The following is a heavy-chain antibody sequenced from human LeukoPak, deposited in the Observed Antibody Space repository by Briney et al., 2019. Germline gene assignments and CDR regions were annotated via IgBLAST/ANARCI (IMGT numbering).Heavy chain of an antibody. Sequence: GGSLRLSCAASGFTFSSYAMSWVRQAPGKGLEWVSAISGSGGSTYYADSVKGRFTISRDNSKNTLYLQMNSLRAEDTAVYYCAKGPRGYYGVARLDYWGQGTLVIVSS. CDR2: ISGSGGST. CDR1: GFTFSSYA. J-gene: IGHJ4*02. D-gene: IGHD1-26*01. V-gene: IGHV3-23*01. CDR3: AKGPRGYYGVARLDY.